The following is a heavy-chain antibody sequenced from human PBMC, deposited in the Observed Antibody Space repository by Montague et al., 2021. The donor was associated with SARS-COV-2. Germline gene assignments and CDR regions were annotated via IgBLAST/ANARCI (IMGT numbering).Heavy chain of an antibody. V-gene: IGHV4-59*01. J-gene: IGHJ5*02. CDR2: IYDSGSA. D-gene: IGHD2-21*02. CDR1: VVSISNYY. Sequence: SETLSLTCTVSVVSISNYYWTWIRQPPGKGLEWIGYIYDSGSANYNPSLKSRSTISVDTSNNQFSLRLSSVTAADTAVYYCARAYCGGDCHVGPWGQGILVTVSS. CDR3: ARAYCGGDCHVGP.